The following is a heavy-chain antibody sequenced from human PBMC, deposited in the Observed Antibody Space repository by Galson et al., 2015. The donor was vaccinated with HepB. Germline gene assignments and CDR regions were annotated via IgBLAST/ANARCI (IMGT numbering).Heavy chain of an antibody. D-gene: IGHD3-22*01. Sequence: TLSLTCTVSGGSISSGGVYWSWVPQHPGKGLEWVWEIYFSGSTYYNPSLKSRVTISVDTSKNQFSLKLSSVTAADTAVYYCARDTYYYDSSGFDLWGRGTLVTVSS. CDR1: GGSISSGGVY. J-gene: IGHJ2*01. CDR3: ARDTYYYDSSGFDL. V-gene: IGHV4-31*03. CDR2: IYFSGST.